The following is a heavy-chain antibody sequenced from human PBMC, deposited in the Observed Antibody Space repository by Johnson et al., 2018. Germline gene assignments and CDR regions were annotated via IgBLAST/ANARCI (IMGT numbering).Heavy chain of an antibody. J-gene: IGHJ6*03. CDR3: ARVGLAVANYYYYYYMDV. CDR1: GFTFSSYW. Sequence: VQLVQSGGGLVQPGGSLRLSCAASGFTFSSYWMIWVRQAPGKGLEWVANIKQDGSEQYYVDSVKGRFTISRDNSKNTLYLQTNSLRAEDTAVYYCARVGLAVANYYYYYYMDVWGTGTTVTVSS. CDR2: IKQDGSEQ. V-gene: IGHV3-7*01. D-gene: IGHD6-19*01.